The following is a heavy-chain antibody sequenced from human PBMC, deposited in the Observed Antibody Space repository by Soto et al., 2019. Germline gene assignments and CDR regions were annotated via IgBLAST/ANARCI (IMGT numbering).Heavy chain of an antibody. J-gene: IGHJ4*02. CDR1: GFTFASYA. Sequence: GGSLRLSCVASGFTFASYAMSWVRQAPGKGLEWVSGISGSGGNTYNADSVKGRFTISRDNSKNTLYLDMISLRAEDTAVYYCAKGLSIAAAGTFDYWGQGTLVTVSS. D-gene: IGHD6-13*01. V-gene: IGHV3-23*01. CDR2: ISGSGGNT. CDR3: AKGLSIAAAGTFDY.